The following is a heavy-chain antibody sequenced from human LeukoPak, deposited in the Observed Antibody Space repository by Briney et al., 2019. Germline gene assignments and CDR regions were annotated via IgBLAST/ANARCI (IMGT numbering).Heavy chain of an antibody. V-gene: IGHV3-9*01. CDR1: GFNFDDYA. D-gene: IGHD6-13*01. CDR2: ISWNSESI. Sequence: GRSLRLSCAGSGFNFDDYAMHWVRQAPGKGLEWVSGISWNSESIDYVDSVKDRFTISRDNAKNFLYLQMSSLKSEDTALYYCAKDSGIAAAGTDDYWGQGTLVTVSS. J-gene: IGHJ4*02. CDR3: AKDSGIAAAGTDDY.